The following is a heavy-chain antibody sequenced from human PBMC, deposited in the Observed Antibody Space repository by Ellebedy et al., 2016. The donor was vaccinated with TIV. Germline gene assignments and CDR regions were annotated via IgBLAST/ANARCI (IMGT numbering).Heavy chain of an antibody. CDR1: GFTFSSYD. CDR3: ARSYEYCSSTSCYRDPYWYFDL. J-gene: IGHJ2*01. CDR2: IGTAGDT. V-gene: IGHV3-13*01. D-gene: IGHD2-2*01. Sequence: PGGSLRLSCAASGFTFSSYDMHWVRQATGKGLEWVSAIGTAGDTYYPGSVKGRFTISRENAKNSLYLQMNSLRAGDTAVYYCARSYEYCSSTSCYRDPYWYFDLWGRGTLVTVSS.